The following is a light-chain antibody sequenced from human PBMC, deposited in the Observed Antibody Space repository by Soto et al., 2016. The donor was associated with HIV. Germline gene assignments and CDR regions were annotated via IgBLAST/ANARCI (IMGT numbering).Light chain of an antibody. CDR1: LDITNR. Sequence: IQMTQSPSSLSASVGDRVTITCQANLDITNRVNWYQQKPGKPPKLLIHDASNLETGIPSRFSGGGSGTHFTFTISSLQPEDIGTYYCQQYDNLPVSFGQGTKLEIK. CDR3: QQYDNLPVS. CDR2: DAS. J-gene: IGKJ2*03. V-gene: IGKV1-33*01.